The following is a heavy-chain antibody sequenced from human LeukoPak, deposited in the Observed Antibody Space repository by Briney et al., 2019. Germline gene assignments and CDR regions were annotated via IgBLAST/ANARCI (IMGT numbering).Heavy chain of an antibody. J-gene: IGHJ3*02. CDR2: IRSKADGGTT. Sequence: GGSLRLSCTASGFTFGDYAMTWSRQAPGKGLEWVGFIRSKADGGTTENAASVKGRFTISRDDSKSIAYLQMNSLKTEDTAVYYCTRDRTGDRTDAFDIWGQGTMVTVSS. CDR1: GFTFGDYA. D-gene: IGHD7-27*01. CDR3: TRDRTGDRTDAFDI. V-gene: IGHV3-49*03.